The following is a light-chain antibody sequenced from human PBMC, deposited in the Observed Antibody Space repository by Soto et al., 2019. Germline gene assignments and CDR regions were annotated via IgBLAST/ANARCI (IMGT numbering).Light chain of an antibody. Sequence: EIVLTQSPATLSLSPGERATLSCRASQSLSTYLAWYQQKPGQAPRLLIYDASNRATGIPARFSGSGSGTDFTLTISSLEPEDFAVYYCQHRSNWPPITFVQGTRLEIK. V-gene: IGKV3-11*01. CDR3: QHRSNWPPIT. CDR2: DAS. J-gene: IGKJ5*01. CDR1: QSLSTY.